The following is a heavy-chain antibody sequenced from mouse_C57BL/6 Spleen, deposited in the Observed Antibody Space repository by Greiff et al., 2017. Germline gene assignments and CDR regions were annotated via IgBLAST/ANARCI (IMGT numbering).Heavy chain of an antibody. CDR1: GYTFTSYG. Sequence: VQLQQSGAELARPGASVKLSCKASGYTFTSYGISWVKQRTGQGLEWIGEIYPRSGNTYYNEKFKGKATLTADKSSSTAYMELRSLTSEDSAVYFCARPYYYGSSYPLDYWGQGTTLTDSS. J-gene: IGHJ2*01. CDR3: ARPYYYGSSYPLDY. D-gene: IGHD1-1*01. CDR2: IYPRSGNT. V-gene: IGHV1-81*01.